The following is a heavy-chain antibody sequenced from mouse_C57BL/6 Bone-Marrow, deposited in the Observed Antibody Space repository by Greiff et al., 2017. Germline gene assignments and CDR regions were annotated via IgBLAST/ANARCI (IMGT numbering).Heavy chain of an antibody. D-gene: IGHD4-1*01. CDR2: ISYDGSN. V-gene: IGHV3-6*01. J-gene: IGHJ2*01. Sequence: EVKLMESGPGLVKPSPSLSLTCSVTGYSITSGYYWNLIRQFPGNKLEWMGYISYDGSNNYNPSLKNRISITRDTSTNQFFLKLNSVTTEDTATYYCAWADYWGQGTTLTVSS. CDR1: GYSITSGYY. CDR3: AWADY.